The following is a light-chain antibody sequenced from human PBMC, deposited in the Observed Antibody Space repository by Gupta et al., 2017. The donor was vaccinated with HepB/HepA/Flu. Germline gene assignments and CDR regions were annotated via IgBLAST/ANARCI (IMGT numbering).Light chain of an antibody. V-gene: IGKV3-11*01. CDR1: QSVSSY. CDR2: DSS. J-gene: IGKJ5*01. Sequence: EIVLTQSPGPLSSSPGERATLSCRASQSVSSYLAWYQQKPGQAPRLLIFDSSNRATGIPARFSGIGSGTDFTLTISSLEPADSAVYFCQQRSSWPITFGQGTRLEI. CDR3: QQRSSWPIT.